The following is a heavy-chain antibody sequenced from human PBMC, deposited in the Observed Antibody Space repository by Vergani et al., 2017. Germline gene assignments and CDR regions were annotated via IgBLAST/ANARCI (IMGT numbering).Heavy chain of an antibody. J-gene: IGHJ2*01. D-gene: IGHD2-2*01. CDR1: GFTFSSYA. CDR2: ISYDGSNK. V-gene: IGHV3-30*14. Sequence: QVQLVESGGGVVQPGRSLRLSCAASGFTFSSYAMHWVRQAPGKGLEWVAVISYDGSNKYYAYSVKGRFTIARDNSKKTLYLQMTSLRAGDTAVYYCAREGTYCSSTSCYGWYFDFWGRGTLVTVSS. CDR3: AREGTYCSSTSCYGWYFDF.